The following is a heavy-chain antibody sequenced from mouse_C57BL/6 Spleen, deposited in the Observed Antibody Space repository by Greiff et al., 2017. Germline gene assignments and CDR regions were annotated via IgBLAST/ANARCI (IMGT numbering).Heavy chain of an antibody. Sequence: VQLPESGAELVRPGTSLKMSSKASGYPFPNYWIGWAKPGPGHGLEWIGGIYPGGGFTNYNENFKGKATLTADKSSSTAYMQFSSLTSEDSAIYYCAREGDGSSDGWYFDVWGTGTTVTVSS. CDR2: IYPGGGFT. CDR3: AREGDGSSDGWYFDV. V-gene: IGHV1-63*01. CDR1: GYPFPNYW. J-gene: IGHJ1*03. D-gene: IGHD1-1*01.